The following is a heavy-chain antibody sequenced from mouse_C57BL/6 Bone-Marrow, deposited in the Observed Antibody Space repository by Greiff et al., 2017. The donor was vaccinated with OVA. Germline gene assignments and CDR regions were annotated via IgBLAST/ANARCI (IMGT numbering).Heavy chain of an antibody. D-gene: IGHD2-4*01. J-gene: IGHJ3*01. CDR1: GYTFTSYW. V-gene: IGHV1-64*01. CDR3: APGHYEGWFAY. CDR2: IHPNSGST. Sequence: QVQLQQPGAELVKPGASVKLSCKASGYTFTSYWMHWVKQRPGQGLEWIGMIHPNSGSTNYNEKFQSKATLTVDKSSSTAYMQLSSLTSEDAAVYYCAPGHYEGWFAYWGQGTLVTVSA.